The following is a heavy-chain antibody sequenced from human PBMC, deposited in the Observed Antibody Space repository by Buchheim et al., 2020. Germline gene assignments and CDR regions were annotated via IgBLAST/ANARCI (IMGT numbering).Heavy chain of an antibody. CDR3: ARGTESSGHYGMDI. CDR2: ISGSSVSI. Sequence: EVQILESGGGLVQPGGSLTLSCAVSGFTFSNYAMNWVRQAPGKGLEWVSTISGSSVSIFYADSVKGRFTISSDNSNNTLYLQMKSLRAEDTATYYWARGTESSGHYGMDIWGQGTT. D-gene: IGHD3-22*01. CDR1: GFTFSNYA. J-gene: IGHJ6*02. V-gene: IGHV3-23*01.